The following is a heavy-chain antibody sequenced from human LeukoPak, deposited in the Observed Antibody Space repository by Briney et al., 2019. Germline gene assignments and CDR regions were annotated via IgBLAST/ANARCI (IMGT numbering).Heavy chain of an antibody. Sequence: PSETLSLTCTVSGGSISSHYWSWIRQPPGKGLEWIGYIYYSGSTNYNPSLKSRVTISVDTSKNQFSLKLSSVTAADTAVYYCARALPYYDFWSGYARGWFDPWGRGTLVTVSS. CDR2: IYYSGST. CDR1: GGSISSHY. J-gene: IGHJ5*02. V-gene: IGHV4-59*11. D-gene: IGHD3-3*01. CDR3: ARALPYYDFWSGYARGWFDP.